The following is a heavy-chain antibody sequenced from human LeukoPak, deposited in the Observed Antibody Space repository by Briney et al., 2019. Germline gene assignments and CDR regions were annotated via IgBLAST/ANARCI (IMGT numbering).Heavy chain of an antibody. CDR2: ISGESKYI. V-gene: IGHV3-21*01. Sequence: PGGSLRLSCAAAGFTFSSSSMNWVRQTPGKGLEWVSSISGESKYIYYADSVTGRFTISRDNDKNSLYLQMNSLRAEDTAVYYCARGAVFQGNYDYWGQGTQVTVSS. CDR3: ARGAVFQGNYDY. D-gene: IGHD3-10*01. J-gene: IGHJ4*02. CDR1: GFTFSSSS.